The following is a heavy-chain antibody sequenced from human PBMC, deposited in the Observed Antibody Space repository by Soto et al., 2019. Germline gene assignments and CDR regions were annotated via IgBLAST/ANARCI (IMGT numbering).Heavy chain of an antibody. D-gene: IGHD6-6*01. CDR2: INHSGST. CDR1: GGSFSGYY. J-gene: IGHJ5*02. Sequence: SETLSLTCAVYGGSFSGYYWSWIRQPPGKGLEWIGEINHSGSTNYNPSLKSRVTISVDTSKNQFSLKLSSVTAADTAVYYCARTQLAARQGWLDPCGQGPLVTVSS. CDR3: ARTQLAARQGWLDP. V-gene: IGHV4-34*01.